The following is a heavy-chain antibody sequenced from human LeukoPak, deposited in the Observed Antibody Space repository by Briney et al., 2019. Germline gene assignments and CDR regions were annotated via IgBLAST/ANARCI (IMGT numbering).Heavy chain of an antibody. CDR3: AREPLYGDYVLDY. J-gene: IGHJ4*02. V-gene: IGHV4-61*01. CDR1: GGSIRSSYYY. CDR2: IYYSGST. Sequence: PSETLSLTCTVSGGSIRSSYYYWSWIRQPPGKGLEWIGYIYYSGSTNYNPSLKSRVTISVDTSKNQFSLKLSSVTAADTAVYYCAREPLYGDYVLDYWGQGTLVTVSS. D-gene: IGHD4-17*01.